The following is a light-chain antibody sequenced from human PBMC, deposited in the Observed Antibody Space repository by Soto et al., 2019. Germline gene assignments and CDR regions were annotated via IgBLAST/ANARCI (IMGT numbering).Light chain of an antibody. CDR1: SSNIGAGYD. V-gene: IGLV1-40*01. J-gene: IGLJ2*01. Sequence: QSVLTQPPSVSGAPGQRVTISCTGSSSNIGAGYDVHWYQQLPGTAPKLLIYGNSNRPSGVPDRFSGSKSGTSASLAITGLQAEDEADYYCQSYDSSLVVFGGATQLTVL. CDR3: QSYDSSLVV. CDR2: GNS.